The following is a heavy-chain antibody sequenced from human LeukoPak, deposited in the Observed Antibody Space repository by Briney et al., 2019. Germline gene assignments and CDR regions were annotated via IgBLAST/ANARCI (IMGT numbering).Heavy chain of an antibody. V-gene: IGHV3-23*01. J-gene: IGHJ4*02. CDR3: AKEREYYDSSGYSGFDY. CDR1: GFTFSSYA. D-gene: IGHD3-22*01. Sequence: AGGSLRLSCAASGFTFSSYAMNWVRQAPGKGLEWVSSISGSGGRTYYADSVKGRFTISRDNSKNTLFLQMNSQRAEDKAVYYCAKEREYYDSSGYSGFDYWGQGTLVTVSS. CDR2: ISGSGGRT.